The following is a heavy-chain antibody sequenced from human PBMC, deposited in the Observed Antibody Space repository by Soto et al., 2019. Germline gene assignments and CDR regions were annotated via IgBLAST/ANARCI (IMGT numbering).Heavy chain of an antibody. CDR2: IYYSGST. D-gene: IGHD1-26*01. J-gene: IGHJ4*02. Sequence: PSETLSLTCTVSGGSISSSSYYWGWIRQPPGKGLEWIGSIYYSGSTYYNPSLKSRVTISVDTSKNQFSLKLSSVTAADTAVYYCARRYGSAIXYWGQGTLVTVSS. CDR3: ARRYGSAIXY. CDR1: GGSISSSSYY. V-gene: IGHV4-39*01.